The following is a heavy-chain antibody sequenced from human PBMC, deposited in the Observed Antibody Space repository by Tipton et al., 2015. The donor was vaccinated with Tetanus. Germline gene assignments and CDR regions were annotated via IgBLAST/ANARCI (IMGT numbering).Heavy chain of an antibody. V-gene: IGHV4-39*07. CDR1: GDSVSSSRYY. CDR2: VYFSGST. CDR3: ARERIEAFYYHGLDV. D-gene: IGHD2-21*01. Sequence: TLSLTCTVSGDSVSSSRYYWGWVRQPPGKGLEWIGSVYFSGSTYHNPSLQSRVTISVDTSKNQSSLQLAFVTAADTAIYYCARERIEAFYYHGLDVWGPGTTVTVSS. J-gene: IGHJ6*02.